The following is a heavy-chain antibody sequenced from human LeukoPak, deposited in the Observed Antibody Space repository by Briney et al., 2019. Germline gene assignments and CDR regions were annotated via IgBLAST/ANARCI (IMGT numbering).Heavy chain of an antibody. CDR2: IIPIFGTA. V-gene: IGHV1-69*13. J-gene: IGHJ4*02. D-gene: IGHD4-17*01. CDR3: ARVMTTVTGGRALDY. Sequence: SVKVSCKASGGTFSSYAISWVRQAPGQGLEWMGGIIPIFGTANYAQKFQGRVTITADESTRTAYMELSSLRSEDTAVYYCARVMTTVTGGRALDYWGQGTLVTVSS. CDR1: GGTFSSYA.